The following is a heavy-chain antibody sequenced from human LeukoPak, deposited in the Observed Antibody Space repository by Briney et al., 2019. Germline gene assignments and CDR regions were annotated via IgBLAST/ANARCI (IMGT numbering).Heavy chain of an antibody. V-gene: IGHV3-11*04. D-gene: IGHD6-19*01. Sequence: LSLTCAVSGGSISDRTWWSWVRQSPGKGLEWVSYITNNGSTIYYADSVKGRFTISRDKAENSLYLQMNSLRAEDTAIYYCARDQWLAYYYHGMDVWGQGTTVTVSS. CDR1: GGSISDRT. J-gene: IGHJ6*02. CDR3: ARDQWLAYYYHGMDV. CDR2: ITNNGSTI.